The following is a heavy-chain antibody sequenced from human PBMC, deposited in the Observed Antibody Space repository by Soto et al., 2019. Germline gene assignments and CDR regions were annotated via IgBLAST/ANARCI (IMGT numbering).Heavy chain of an antibody. CDR1: GGSISSGGYY. D-gene: IGHD5-12*01. J-gene: IGHJ6*02. V-gene: IGHV4-31*03. Sequence: SATLAVTGTGSGGSISSGGYYWSWIRQYPGKGLEWIGYIDYSGSTYYNPSLKSRVTISVDTSKNQFSLKLSSVTAADTAVYYCARGHPQTSYSGYADTSPVRYYYGMDVWGQGTTVTVSS. CDR3: ARGHPQTSYSGYADTSPVRYYYGMDV. CDR2: IDYSGST.